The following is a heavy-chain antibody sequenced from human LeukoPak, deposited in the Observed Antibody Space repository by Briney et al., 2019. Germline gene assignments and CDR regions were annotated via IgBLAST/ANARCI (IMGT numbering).Heavy chain of an antibody. CDR3: ARDLNSNYVAFDY. CDR2: IYSGGST. J-gene: IGHJ4*02. CDR1: GFTVSSNY. V-gene: IGHV3-53*01. D-gene: IGHD4-11*01. Sequence: GGSLRLSCAASGFTVSSNYMSWVRQAPGKGPEWVSVIYSGGSTYYADSVKGRFTISRDNSKNTLYLQMNSLRAEDTAVYYCARDLNSNYVAFDYWGQGTLVTVSS.